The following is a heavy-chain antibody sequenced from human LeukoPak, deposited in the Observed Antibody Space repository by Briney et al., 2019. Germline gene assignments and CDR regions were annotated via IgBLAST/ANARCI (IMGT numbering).Heavy chain of an antibody. J-gene: IGHJ4*02. CDR3: ARGPLREIGEF. D-gene: IGHD2/OR15-2a*01. CDR2: MSRDSVYI. CDR1: GFTFSSYT. Sequence: GGSLRLSCAASGFTFSSYTMNLVRQAPGKGLEWVSSMSRDSVYIYYADSVKGRFTSSRDNAKNSLYLQMNSLRVEDTAVYYCARGPLREIGEFWGQGTLVSVSS. V-gene: IGHV3-21*01.